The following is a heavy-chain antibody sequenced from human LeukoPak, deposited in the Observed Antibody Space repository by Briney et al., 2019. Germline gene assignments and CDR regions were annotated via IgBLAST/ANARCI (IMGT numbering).Heavy chain of an antibody. CDR1: GFTFSSYA. D-gene: IGHD2-2*01. CDR2: ISGSGGST. Sequence: GGSLRLSCAASGFTFSSYAMSWVRQAPGKGLEWVSAISGSGGSTYYADSVKGRFTISRDNSKNTLYLQMISLRAEDTAVYYCAARPPLSSTRGYFDYWGQGTLVTVSS. V-gene: IGHV3-23*01. CDR3: AARPPLSSTRGYFDY. J-gene: IGHJ4*02.